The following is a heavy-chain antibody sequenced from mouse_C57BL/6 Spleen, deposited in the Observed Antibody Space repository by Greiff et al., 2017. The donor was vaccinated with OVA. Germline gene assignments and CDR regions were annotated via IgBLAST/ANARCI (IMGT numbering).Heavy chain of an antibody. D-gene: IGHD1-1*01. CDR2: IDPETGGT. CDR1: GYTFTDYE. CDR3: TKRHYGSSYGY. V-gene: IGHV1-15*01. J-gene: IGHJ2*01. Sequence: SGAELVRPGASVTLSCKASGYTFTDYEMHWVKQTPVHGLEWIGAIDPETGGTAYNQKFKGKAILTADKSSSTAYMELRRLTSENSAVYYCTKRHYGSSYGYWGQGTTLTVSS.